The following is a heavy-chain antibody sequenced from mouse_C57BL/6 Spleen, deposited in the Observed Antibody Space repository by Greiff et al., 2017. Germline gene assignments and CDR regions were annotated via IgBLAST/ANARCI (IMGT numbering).Heavy chain of an antibody. CDR2: IDHNSGGT. V-gene: IGHV1-72*01. CDR1: GYTFTSYW. D-gene: IGHD2-12*01. CDR3: ARGWNDVDWFAY. Sequence: QVQLQQPGAELVKPGASVKLSCKASGYTFTSYWMHWVQQRPGRGLEWVGRIDHNSGGTKYTEKFKSKATITVDKPFSTAEMQLSSLTSEDSAVYYCARGWNDVDWFAYWGQGTLVTVSA. J-gene: IGHJ3*01.